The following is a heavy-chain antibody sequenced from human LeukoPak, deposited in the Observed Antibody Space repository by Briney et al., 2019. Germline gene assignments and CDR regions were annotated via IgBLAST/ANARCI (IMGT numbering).Heavy chain of an antibody. V-gene: IGHV4-31*03. CDR3: ARVGGYCSGGSCPYYFDY. Sequence: SETLSLTCTVSGGSISSGGSCWSWLRQHPGKGLEWIGYIYYSGSTYYNPSLKSRVTISVDTSKNQFSLKLSSVTAADTAVYYCARVGGYCSGGSCPYYFDYWGQGTLVTVSS. D-gene: IGHD2-15*01. J-gene: IGHJ4*02. CDR2: IYYSGST. CDR1: GGSISSGGSC.